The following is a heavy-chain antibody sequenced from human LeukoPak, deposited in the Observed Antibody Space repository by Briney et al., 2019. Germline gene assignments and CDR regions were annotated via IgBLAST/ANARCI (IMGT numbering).Heavy chain of an antibody. Sequence: GGSLRLSWAAAGFTFRNFWMSWVRQAPGKGLEWVASINQDQSAKFYVDSVRGRFTISRDNAQNSQFLQMNSLRAEDTAFYYCAKLLRDVTIYDFWGQGALVTVSS. CDR2: INQDQSAK. CDR1: GFTFRNFW. D-gene: IGHD4-23*01. J-gene: IGHJ4*01. CDR3: AKLLRDVTIYDF. V-gene: IGHV3-7*01.